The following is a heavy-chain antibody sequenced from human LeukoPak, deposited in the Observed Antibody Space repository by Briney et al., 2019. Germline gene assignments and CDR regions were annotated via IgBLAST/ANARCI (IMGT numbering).Heavy chain of an antibody. V-gene: IGHV3-30*02. CDR2: IRYDGSNK. D-gene: IGHD5-12*01. J-gene: IGHJ4*02. Sequence: PGGSLRLSCAASGFTFSSYGMHWVRQAPGKGLEWVAFIRYDGSNKYYADSVKGRFTISRDNSKNTLYLQMNSLRAEDTAEYYCARGGGYDGTFDYWGQGTLVTVSS. CDR3: ARGGGYDGTFDY. CDR1: GFTFSSYG.